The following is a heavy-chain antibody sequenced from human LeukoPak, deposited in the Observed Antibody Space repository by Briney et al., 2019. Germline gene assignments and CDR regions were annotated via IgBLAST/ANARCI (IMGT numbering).Heavy chain of an antibody. Sequence: GGSLRLSCAASGFIFSSYSMNWVRQAPGKGLEWVSSISSSSDYIYYADSVKGRFTISRDNAKNTLYLQMNSLIAEDTAVYYCARERPELVTFDYWGQGTLVTVSS. D-gene: IGHD2-21*02. CDR3: ARERPELVTFDY. V-gene: IGHV3-21*01. CDR1: GFIFSSYS. J-gene: IGHJ4*02. CDR2: ISSSSDYI.